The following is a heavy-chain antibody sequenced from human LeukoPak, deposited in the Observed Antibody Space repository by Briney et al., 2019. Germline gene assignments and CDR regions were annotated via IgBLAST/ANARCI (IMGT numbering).Heavy chain of an antibody. Sequence: GASVKVSCKASGYTFTSYYMHWVRQAPGQGLEWMGGIIPIFGTANYAQKFQGRVTITADESTSTAYMELSSLRSEDTAVYYCARDRGCSSTSCYWFYYMDVWGKGTTITVSS. J-gene: IGHJ6*03. CDR2: IIPIFGTA. CDR3: ARDRGCSSTSCYWFYYMDV. CDR1: GYTFTSYY. D-gene: IGHD2-2*01. V-gene: IGHV1-69*13.